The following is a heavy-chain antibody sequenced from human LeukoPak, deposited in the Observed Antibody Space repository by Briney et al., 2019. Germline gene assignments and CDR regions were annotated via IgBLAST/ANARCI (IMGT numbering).Heavy chain of an antibody. D-gene: IGHD6-19*01. CDR2: IRYDGSNK. Sequence: GGSLRLSCAASGFTFSSYGMHWVRQAPGKGLEWVAFIRYDGSNKYCADSVKGRFTISRDNSKNTLYLQMNSLRAEDTAVYYCAKEEIAVAGNRPRFDYWGQGTLVTVSS. V-gene: IGHV3-30*02. CDR3: AKEEIAVAGNRPRFDY. J-gene: IGHJ4*02. CDR1: GFTFSSYG.